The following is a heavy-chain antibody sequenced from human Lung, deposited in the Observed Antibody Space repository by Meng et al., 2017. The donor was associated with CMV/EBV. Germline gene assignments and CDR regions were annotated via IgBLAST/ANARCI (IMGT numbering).Heavy chain of an antibody. V-gene: IGHV3-48*04. CDR1: GFTFSRYS. CDR2: ISSGSRTI. CDR3: ARDATHDLASFDAFDR. J-gene: IGHJ3*01. D-gene: IGHD1-1*01. Sequence: GESLKISCAASGFTFSRYSLNWVRQAPGKGLEWLSYISSGSRTIHYADSVKGRFTISRDSAQNSLYLEMNSLRAEDTAVYYCARDATHDLASFDAFDRLGQGXMVTVSS.